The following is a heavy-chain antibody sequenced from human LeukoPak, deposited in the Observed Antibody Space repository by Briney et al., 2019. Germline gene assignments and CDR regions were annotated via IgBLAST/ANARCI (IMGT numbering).Heavy chain of an antibody. V-gene: IGHV4-4*07. CDR2: IYSGGST. J-gene: IGHJ4*02. CDR3: ARAGRYGDSEGY. Sequence: SETLSLTCTVSGASLNSYYWSWIRQPAGKGLEWIGRIYSGGSTNYNPSLKSRVTFSLDTSNNQFSLRLSSLTVPDTAVYYCARAGRYGDSEGYWGQGTLVTVSS. CDR1: GASLNSYY. D-gene: IGHD4-17*01.